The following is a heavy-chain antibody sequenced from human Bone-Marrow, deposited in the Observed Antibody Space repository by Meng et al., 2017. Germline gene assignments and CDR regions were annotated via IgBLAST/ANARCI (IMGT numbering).Heavy chain of an antibody. J-gene: IGHJ4*02. CDR2: IDSGGNT. CDR3: ARSFIAAAGGGY. V-gene: IGHV3-66*01. CDR1: GFTFSSYG. D-gene: IGHD6-13*01. Sequence: VQLVESGGGVVQPGRSLRLSCAASGFTFSSYGMHWVRQAPGRGLEWVAYIDSGGNTFYADSVKGRFIISRDNSKNTLSLQMNSLRAEDTAVYYCARSFIAAAGGGYWGQGTLVTVSS.